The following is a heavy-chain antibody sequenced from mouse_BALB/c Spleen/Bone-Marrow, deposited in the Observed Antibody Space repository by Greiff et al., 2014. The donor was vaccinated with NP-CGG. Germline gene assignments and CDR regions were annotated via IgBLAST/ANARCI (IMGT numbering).Heavy chain of an antibody. CDR3: ARHSYYGSSLFDY. V-gene: IGHV1S135*01. CDR2: IDPYNGGT. CDR1: GYAFTSYN. D-gene: IGHD1-1*01. J-gene: IGHJ2*01. Sequence: EVQLQQSGPELVKPGASVKVSCKASGYAFTSYNMYWVKQSHGKGLEWIGYIDPYNGGTSYNQKFKGKATLTVDKSSSTAYMHLNSLTSEDSAVYYCARHSYYGSSLFDYWGQGTTLTVSS.